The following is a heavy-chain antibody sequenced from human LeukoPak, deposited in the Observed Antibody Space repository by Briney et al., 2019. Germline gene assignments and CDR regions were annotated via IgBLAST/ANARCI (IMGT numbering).Heavy chain of an antibody. CDR3: ARGFSGAYYDY. Sequence: PSETLSLTCAVYGGSFSGYYWSWIRQPPGKGLGWIGEINHSGSTNYNPSLKSRVTISVDTSKNQFSLTLSSVTAADTAVYYCARGFSGAYYDYWDQGTLVTVFS. CDR2: INHSGST. D-gene: IGHD1-26*01. J-gene: IGHJ4*02. V-gene: IGHV4-34*01. CDR1: GGSFSGYY.